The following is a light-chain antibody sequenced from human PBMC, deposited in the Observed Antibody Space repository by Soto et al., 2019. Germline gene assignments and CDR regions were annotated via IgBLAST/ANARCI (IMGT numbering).Light chain of an antibody. CDR3: AAWDDSLSGQV. J-gene: IGLJ2*01. V-gene: IGLV1-47*03. CDR2: RSN. Sequence: QPVLTQPPSASGTPGQRVTISCSGSTSNIGTNSVFWYQHLPGTAPKLLIYRSNQRASGVPDRFSGSKSGTSASLAISGLWSEDEADYYCAAWDDSLSGQVFGGGTKVTVL. CDR1: TSNIGTNS.